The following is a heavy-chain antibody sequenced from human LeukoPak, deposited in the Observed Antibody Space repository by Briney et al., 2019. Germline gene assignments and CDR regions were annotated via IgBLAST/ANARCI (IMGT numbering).Heavy chain of an antibody. D-gene: IGHD2-15*01. J-gene: IGHJ4*02. Sequence: PSQTLSLTCTVSGGSIGSRSYYWGWIRQPPGKGLEWIGSIYYSGSTYYNPSLKSRVTISVDTSKNQFSLKLSSVTAADTAVYYCARGLYCSGGSCYRRLFHYWGQGTLVTVSS. V-gene: IGHV4-39*07. CDR2: IYYSGST. CDR1: GGSIGSRSYY. CDR3: ARGLYCSGGSCYRRLFHY.